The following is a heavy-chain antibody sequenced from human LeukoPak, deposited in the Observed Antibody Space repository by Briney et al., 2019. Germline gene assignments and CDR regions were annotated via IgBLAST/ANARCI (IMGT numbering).Heavy chain of an antibody. CDR2: IYYSGST. CDR3: ARHRYSSSSYFDY. J-gene: IGHJ4*02. CDR1: GGSFSGYY. V-gene: IGHV4-59*08. D-gene: IGHD6-6*01. Sequence: SETLSLTCAVYGGSFSGYYWSWIRQPPGKGLEWIGYIYYSGSTNYNPSLKSRVTISVDTSKNQFSLKLSSVTAADTAVYYCARHRYSSSSYFDYWGQGTLVTVSS.